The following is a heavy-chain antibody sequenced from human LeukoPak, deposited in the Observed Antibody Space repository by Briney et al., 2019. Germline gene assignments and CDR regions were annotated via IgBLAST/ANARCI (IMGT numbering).Heavy chain of an antibody. CDR2: ISSSSSTI. CDR3: ARDRGYQLPHCFDY. V-gene: IGHV3-48*01. CDR1: GFTFSSYS. D-gene: IGHD2-2*01. Sequence: GGSQRLSCAASGFTFSSYSMNWVRQAPGKGLEWVSYISSSSSTIYYADSVKGRFTISRDNAKNSPYLQMNSRSAEDTAGYYCARDRGYQLPHCFDYWGQGTLVTVSS. J-gene: IGHJ4*02.